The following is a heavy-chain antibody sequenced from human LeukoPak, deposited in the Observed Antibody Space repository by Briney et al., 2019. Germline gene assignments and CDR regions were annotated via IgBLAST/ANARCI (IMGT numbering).Heavy chain of an antibody. CDR1: GYTFTGYY. Sequence: ASVKVSCKASGYTFTGYYMHWVRQAPGQGLEWMGWINPNSGGTNYAQEFQGRVTMTRDTSISTAYMELSRLRSDDTAVYYCARVEGSSSSYSDYWGQGTPVTVSS. CDR3: ARVEGSSSSYSDY. V-gene: IGHV1-2*02. J-gene: IGHJ4*02. D-gene: IGHD6-6*01. CDR2: INPNSGGT.